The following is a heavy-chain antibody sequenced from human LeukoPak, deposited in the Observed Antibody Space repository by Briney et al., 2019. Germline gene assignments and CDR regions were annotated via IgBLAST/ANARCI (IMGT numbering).Heavy chain of an antibody. V-gene: IGHV3-74*01. CDR2: INSDGSST. J-gene: IGHJ3*02. D-gene: IGHD3-22*01. CDR1: GCTFSSYW. Sequence: GGSLRLSCAASGCTFSSYWMHWVRQAPGKGLVWVSRINSDGSSTSYADSVKGRFTISRDNAKNTLYLQMDSLRAEDTAVYYCARYQDSSGYYYDDAFDIWGQGTMVTVSS. CDR3: ARYQDSSGYYYDDAFDI.